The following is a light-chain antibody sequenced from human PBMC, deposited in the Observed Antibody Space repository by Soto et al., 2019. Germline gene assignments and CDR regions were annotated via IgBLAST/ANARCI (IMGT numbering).Light chain of an antibody. CDR1: QSFSSY. CDR2: DAS. Sequence: EIVLTQSPATLSLSPGERATLSCRASQSFSSYLAWYQQKPGQAPRLLIYDASNRATGIPARFSGRGPGTDFTLTISSLEPEDFAVYYCQQRSNWPPVITFGQGTRLEIK. J-gene: IGKJ5*01. V-gene: IGKV3-11*01. CDR3: QQRSNWPPVIT.